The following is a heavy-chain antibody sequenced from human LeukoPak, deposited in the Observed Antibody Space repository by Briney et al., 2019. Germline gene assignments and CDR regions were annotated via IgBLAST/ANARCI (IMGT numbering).Heavy chain of an antibody. V-gene: IGHV3-15*01. CDR1: GFTFSNAW. D-gene: IGHD6-13*01. Sequence: PGGSLRLSCAASGFTFSNAWMSWVSQAPGKGLEWVGRIKSKSDGGTTDYAAPVKGRFTISRDDSKNTLYLQINSLKTEDTAMYYCTTSKRGSWCYFDYWGQGTLVTVSS. CDR3: TTSKRGSWCYFDY. CDR2: IKSKSDGGTT. J-gene: IGHJ4*02.